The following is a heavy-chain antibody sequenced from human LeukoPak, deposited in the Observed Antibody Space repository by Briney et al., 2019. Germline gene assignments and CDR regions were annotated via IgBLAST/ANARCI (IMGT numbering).Heavy chain of an antibody. CDR2: ISAYNGNT. CDR1: GYTFTSYG. Sequence: ASVKVSCKASGYTFTSYGISWVRQAPGQGLEWMGWISAYNGNTNYAQKLQGRVTMTTDTSTSTAYMELRSLRSDDTAVYYCASNYGSEQTYYYYYGMDVWGQGTTVTVSS. V-gene: IGHV1-18*01. D-gene: IGHD3-10*01. CDR3: ASNYGSEQTYYYYYGMDV. J-gene: IGHJ6*02.